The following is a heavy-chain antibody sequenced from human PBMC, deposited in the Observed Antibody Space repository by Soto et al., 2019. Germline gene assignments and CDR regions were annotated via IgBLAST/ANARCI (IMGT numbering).Heavy chain of an antibody. Sequence: PGGSLRLSCAASGFTFSSYSMNWVRQAPGKGLEWVSYISSSSSTIYYADSVKGRFTISRDNSKNSLYLQMNSLRDEDTAVYYCARERVARYYYGMDVWGQGTTVTVSS. CDR1: GFTFSSYS. V-gene: IGHV3-48*02. D-gene: IGHD2-15*01. CDR2: ISSSSSTI. J-gene: IGHJ6*02. CDR3: ARERVARYYYGMDV.